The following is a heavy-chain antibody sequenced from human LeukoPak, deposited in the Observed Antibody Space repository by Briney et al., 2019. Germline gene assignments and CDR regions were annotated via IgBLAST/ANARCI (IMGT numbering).Heavy chain of an antibody. V-gene: IGHV3-23*01. CDR3: AKGTYSWGSPNYFDS. CDR1: GFTFRNYG. Sequence: GGTLRLSCAASGFTFRNYGMSWVRQAPGKGLEWVSAISGSGLGTHYADPVKGRFTISSDNSKNTLYLQMNSLRAEDTAVYYCAKGTYSWGSPNYFDSWGQGTLVTVSS. D-gene: IGHD3-16*01. J-gene: IGHJ4*02. CDR2: ISGSGLGT.